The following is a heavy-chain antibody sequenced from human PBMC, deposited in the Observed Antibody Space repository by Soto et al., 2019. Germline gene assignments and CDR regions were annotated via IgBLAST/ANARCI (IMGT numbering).Heavy chain of an antibody. CDR1: GYTFTGYS. D-gene: IGHD3-10*01. V-gene: IGHV1-18*01. J-gene: IGHJ4*02. Sequence: ASLKVSCKASGYTFTGYSITWVRQAPGQGLEWMGWISAYNGDTSYAQILQGRVTMTTDKSTSTVYMELRSLRSDDTAVYYCAKTSGSYFDYFEYWGQGTLVTVSS. CDR2: ISAYNGDT. CDR3: AKTSGSYFDYFEY.